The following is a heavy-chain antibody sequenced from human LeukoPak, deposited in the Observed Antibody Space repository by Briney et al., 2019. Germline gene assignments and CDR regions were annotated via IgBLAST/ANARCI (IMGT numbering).Heavy chain of an antibody. D-gene: IGHD6-19*01. Sequence: KPSETLSLTCTVSGGSITSYYWTWIRQPPGKGLEWIGYIYYSGNTYYNPSLRSRVTISLDTSKNQFSLKLSSVTAADTAVYYCARVGSSGWYYFDYWGQGTLVTVSS. CDR2: IYYSGNT. CDR1: GGSITSYY. CDR3: ARVGSSGWYYFDY. J-gene: IGHJ4*02. V-gene: IGHV4-59*01.